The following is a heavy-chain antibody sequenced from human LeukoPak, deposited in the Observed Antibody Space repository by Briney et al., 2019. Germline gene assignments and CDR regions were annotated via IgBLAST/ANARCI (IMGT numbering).Heavy chain of an antibody. J-gene: IGHJ4*02. CDR3: ARDSEGATPGDVDY. CDR1: GGTFSSYA. Sequence: SVKVSCKASGGTFSSYAISWVRQAPGQGLEWMGRIIPILGIANYAQKFQGRVTITADKSTSTAYMELSSLRSEDTAVYYCARDSEGATPGDVDYWGQGTLVTVSS. D-gene: IGHD1-26*01. CDR2: IIPILGIA. V-gene: IGHV1-69*04.